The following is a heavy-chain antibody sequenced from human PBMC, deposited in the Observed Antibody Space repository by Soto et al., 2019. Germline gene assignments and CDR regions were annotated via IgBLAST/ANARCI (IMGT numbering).Heavy chain of an antibody. CDR1: GGTFSSYA. J-gene: IGHJ3*02. Sequence: QVQLVQSGAEVKKPGSSVKASCKASGGTFSSYAISWVRQAPGQGLEWMGGIIPIFGTANYAQKFQGRVTITADESTSTAYMELSSLRSEDTAVYYCAREEYYYDSSGYQDAFDIWGQGTMVTVSS. V-gene: IGHV1-69*01. CDR2: IIPIFGTA. D-gene: IGHD3-22*01. CDR3: AREEYYYDSSGYQDAFDI.